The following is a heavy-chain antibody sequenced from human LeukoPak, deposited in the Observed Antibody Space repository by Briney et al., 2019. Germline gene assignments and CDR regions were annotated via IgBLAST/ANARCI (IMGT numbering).Heavy chain of an antibody. V-gene: IGHV5-51*01. CDR1: GYIFITHW. Sequence: GESLQISCKASGYIFITHWIAWVGQTPGKGLEWMGIIFPGDSDNKYNPSLQGRVTISADKSISTAYLQWSSLKASDTAMYYCAKGAGGSGSYYPYFWGQGTLVTVSS. CDR2: IFPGDSDN. D-gene: IGHD3-10*01. J-gene: IGHJ4*02. CDR3: AKGAGGSGSYYPYF.